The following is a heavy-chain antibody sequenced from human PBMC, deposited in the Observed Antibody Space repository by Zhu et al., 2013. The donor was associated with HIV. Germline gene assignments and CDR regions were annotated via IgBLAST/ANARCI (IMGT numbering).Heavy chain of an antibody. Sequence: QVQLQESGPGLVKPSETLSLTCAVSGYSISSGYYWGWIRQPPGKGLEWIGSIYTSGSTNYNPSLKSRVTMSVDTSKNQFSLKLSSVTAADTAVYYCARDRGVGVPGYFDYWGQGTLVTVSS. J-gene: IGHJ4*02. CDR2: IYTSGST. CDR1: GYSISSGYY. D-gene: IGHD3-10*01. V-gene: IGHV4-38-2*02. CDR3: ARDRGVGVPGYFDY.